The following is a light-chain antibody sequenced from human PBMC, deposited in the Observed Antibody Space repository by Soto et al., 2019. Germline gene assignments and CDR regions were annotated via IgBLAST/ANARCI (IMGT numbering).Light chain of an antibody. Sequence: EVVLTHSPGTLSLSPGERATLSCSASQGVASNYLAWYQQKLGQSPRLLIYGASSRASGVPDRFSGSGSGTDFTLTISRLEPEDFAVYYCQQRSNWPPFTFGQGTRLEIK. J-gene: IGKJ5*01. CDR3: QQRSNWPPFT. CDR2: GAS. CDR1: QGVASNY. V-gene: IGKV3D-20*02.